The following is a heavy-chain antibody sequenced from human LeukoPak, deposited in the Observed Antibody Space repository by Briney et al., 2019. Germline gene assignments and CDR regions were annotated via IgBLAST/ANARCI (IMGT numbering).Heavy chain of an antibody. Sequence: SGGSLPLSCAASGFTFSGYGMTWVRQAPGKGLEWVSSLDGSGADTYYADSVKGRFTIARDNAKDSVYLEMNSLRADDTAVYYCARSARLMKGVVEVTALDDWGQGTLVTVSS. V-gene: IGHV3-21*01. CDR1: GFTFSGYG. D-gene: IGHD3-3*01. J-gene: IGHJ4*02. CDR3: ARSARLMKGVVEVTALDD. CDR2: LDGSGADT.